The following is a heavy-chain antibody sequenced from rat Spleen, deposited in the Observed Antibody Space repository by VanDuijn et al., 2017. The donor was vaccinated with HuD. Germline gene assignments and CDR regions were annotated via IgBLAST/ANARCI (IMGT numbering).Heavy chain of an antibody. D-gene: IGHD1-1*01. CDR1: GFTFSDYY. Sequence: EVQLVESGGGLVQPGRSLTLSCAASGFTFSDYYMAWVRQAPKRGLEWVTSISYEGDDTFYGDSVMGRFTVSRDNAKNTLYLQLNSLRSEDTAMYFCARSYYSGPWYFDYWGQGVMVTVSS. V-gene: IGHV5-22*01. CDR3: ARSYYSGPWYFDY. J-gene: IGHJ2*01. CDR2: ISYEGDDT.